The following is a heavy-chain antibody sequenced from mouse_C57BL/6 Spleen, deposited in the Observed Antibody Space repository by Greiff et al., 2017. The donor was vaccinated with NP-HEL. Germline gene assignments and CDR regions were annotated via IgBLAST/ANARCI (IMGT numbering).Heavy chain of an antibody. CDR3: TRRYYSNYDYFDY. D-gene: IGHD2-5*01. J-gene: IGHJ2*01. Sequence: QVHVKQSGAELVRPGASVTLSCKASGYTFTDYEMHWVKQTPVHGLEWIGAIDPETGGTAYNQKFKGKAILTADKSSSTAYMELRSLTSEDSAVYYCTRRYYSNYDYFDYWGQGTTLTVSS. CDR2: IDPETGGT. CDR1: GYTFTDYE. V-gene: IGHV1-15*01.